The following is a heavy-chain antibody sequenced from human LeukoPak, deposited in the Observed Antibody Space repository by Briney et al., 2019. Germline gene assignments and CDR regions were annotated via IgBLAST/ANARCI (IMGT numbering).Heavy chain of an antibody. J-gene: IGHJ6*03. V-gene: IGHV3-21*01. CDR3: ARDYSEYYYYYYMDV. CDR1: GFTFSSYS. CDR2: ISSSSSCI. Sequence: GGSLRLSCAASGFTFSSYSMNWVRQAPGKGLEWVSSISSSSSCIYYADSVKGRFTISRDNAKNSLYLQMNSLRAEDTAVYYCARDYSEYYYYYYMDVWGKGTTVTVSS. D-gene: IGHD2-15*01.